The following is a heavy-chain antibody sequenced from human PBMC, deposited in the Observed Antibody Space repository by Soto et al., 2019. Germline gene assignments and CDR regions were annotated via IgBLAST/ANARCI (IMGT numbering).Heavy chain of an antibody. V-gene: IGHV4-34*01. CDR2: INHSGST. CDR3: ARGLGKVVPAAIDYYYYGMDV. J-gene: IGHJ6*02. D-gene: IGHD2-2*01. CDR1: GGSFSGYY. Sequence: PSETLSLTCAVYGGSFSGYYWSWIRQPPGKGLEWIGEINHSGSTNYNPSLKSRVTISVDTSKNQFSLELSSVTAADTAVYYCARGLGKVVPAAIDYYYYGMDVWGQGTTVTVSS.